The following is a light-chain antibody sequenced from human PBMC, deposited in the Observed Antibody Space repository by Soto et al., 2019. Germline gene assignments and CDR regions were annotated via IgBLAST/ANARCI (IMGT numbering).Light chain of an antibody. CDR2: GAS. CDR3: QQYGSWT. Sequence: EIVLTQSPGTLSLSPGERATLSSRASQSISSNYLAWYQQKPGQAPRLLIYGASSRATGIPDRFSGSGSGTDFTLTISRLEPEDSAIYYCQQYGSWTFGQGTKVEIK. V-gene: IGKV3-20*01. J-gene: IGKJ1*01. CDR1: QSISSNY.